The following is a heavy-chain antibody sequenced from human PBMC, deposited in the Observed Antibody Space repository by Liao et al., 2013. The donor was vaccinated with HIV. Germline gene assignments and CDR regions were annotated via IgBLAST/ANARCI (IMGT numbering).Heavy chain of an antibody. CDR2: IHVTGST. CDR1: SGSITPYY. Sequence: QVQLQESGPGVVKPSETLSLTCTVSSGSITPYYWSWIRQPAGKGLEWIGRIHVTGSTNYNPSLKRRLTMSIDSAKNQFSLKLRSVTAADSAVYYCAARITIFGVVIPHALDVWGQGTMVTVSS. CDR3: AARITIFGVVIPHALDV. D-gene: IGHD3-3*01. J-gene: IGHJ3*01. V-gene: IGHV4-4*07.